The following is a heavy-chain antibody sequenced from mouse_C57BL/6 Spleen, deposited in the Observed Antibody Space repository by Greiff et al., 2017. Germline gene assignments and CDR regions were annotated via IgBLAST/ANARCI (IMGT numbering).Heavy chain of an antibody. CDR1: GFTFSDYG. CDR2: ISNLAYSI. D-gene: IGHD1-1*01. J-gene: IGHJ4*01. Sequence: EVHLVESGGGLVQPGGSLKLSCAASGFTFSDYGMAWVRQAPRKGPEWVAFISNLAYSIYYADTVTGRFTISRENAKNTLYLEMSSLRSEDTAMYYCARDYYGSPYAMDYWGQGTSVTVSS. V-gene: IGHV5-15*01. CDR3: ARDYYGSPYAMDY.